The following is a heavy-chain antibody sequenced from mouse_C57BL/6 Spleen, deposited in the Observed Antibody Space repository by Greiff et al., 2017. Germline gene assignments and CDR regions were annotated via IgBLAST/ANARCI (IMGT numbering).Heavy chain of an antibody. CDR2: IYPGSGNT. Sequence: QVQLQQSGPELVKPGASVKISCKASGYSFTSYYIHWVKQRPGQGLEWIGWIYPGSGNTKYNEKFKGKATLTADTSSSTAYMQLSSLTSEDAAVYYCARGGWDYYAMDYWGQGTSVTVSS. J-gene: IGHJ4*01. CDR1: GYSFTSYY. CDR3: ARGGWDYYAMDY. D-gene: IGHD1-1*02. V-gene: IGHV1-66*01.